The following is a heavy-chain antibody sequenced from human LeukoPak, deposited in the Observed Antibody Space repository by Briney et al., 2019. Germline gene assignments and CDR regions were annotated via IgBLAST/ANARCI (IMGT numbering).Heavy chain of an antibody. CDR2: LCSGGDR. CDR3: ARAAPGNSHTPDY. CDR1: GFTVSSNY. Sequence: GGSLRLSCAASGFTVSSNYMSWVRQAPGKGLEWVSVLCSGGDRYYADCVKGRFTISRDNSKIAVYLQMNSLRAEDTAIHSSARAAPGNSHTPDYSGQGTPVTASP. V-gene: IGHV3-53*01. D-gene: IGHD4-23*01. J-gene: IGHJ4*02.